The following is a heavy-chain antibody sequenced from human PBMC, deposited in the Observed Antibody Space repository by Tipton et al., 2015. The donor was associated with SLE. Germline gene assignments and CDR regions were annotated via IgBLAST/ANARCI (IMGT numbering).Heavy chain of an antibody. V-gene: IGHV4-38-2*02. Sequence: TLSLTCVVSGDSISRGYYWGWIRQPPGKGLEWIGWIYHSGSTYYNQSLKSRVTISVETSKNQFSLKVRSVTAADTAVYYCARDGGQRVISGTYDFYYYGLDVWGQGTTVTVSS. CDR1: GDSISRGYY. CDR3: ARDGGQRVISGTYDFYYYGLDV. D-gene: IGHD6-13*01. J-gene: IGHJ6*02. CDR2: IYHSGST.